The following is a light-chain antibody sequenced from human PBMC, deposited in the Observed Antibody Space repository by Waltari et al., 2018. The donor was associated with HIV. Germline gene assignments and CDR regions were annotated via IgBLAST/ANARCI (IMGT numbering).Light chain of an antibody. Sequence: SYVLTQPPSVSVAPGETATIACGGDKIGSKSVNWYQQKPGQAPVLVIYYDSDRPSRIPERFSGSNSGNTAALTISRVEAGDEAAYYCQVWDTSRDQGVFGGGTKLTVL. V-gene: IGLV3-21*01. J-gene: IGLJ3*02. CDR2: YDS. CDR3: QVWDTSRDQGV. CDR1: KIGSKS.